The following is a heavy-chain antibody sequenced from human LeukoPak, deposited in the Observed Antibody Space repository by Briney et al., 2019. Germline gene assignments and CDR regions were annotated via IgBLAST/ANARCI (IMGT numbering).Heavy chain of an antibody. V-gene: IGHV6-1*01. CDR2: TFYMSKCYN. J-gene: IGHJ4*02. Sequence: SQTLSLTCAISGDSVSSNSGVWTWIRQSPSRGFEWLGRTFYMSKCYNHYAVSVKSRITINPDTSKNRFSLELNSVTHEETDVYYCAREAADGWVDYWGQGTLVTVSS. CDR3: AREAADGWVDY. D-gene: IGHD6-13*01. CDR1: GDSVSSNSGV.